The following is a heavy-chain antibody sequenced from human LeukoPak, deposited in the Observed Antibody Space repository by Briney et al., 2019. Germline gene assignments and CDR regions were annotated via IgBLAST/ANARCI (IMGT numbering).Heavy chain of an antibody. CDR3: AGSKDFWSGYYRY. J-gene: IGHJ4*02. Sequence: SETLSLTCAVSGYSIGSGYYWGWIRQPPGKGLEWIGSIYHSGSTYYNPSLKSRVTISVDTSKNQFPLKLSSVTAADTAVYYCAGSKDFWSGYYRYWGQGTLVTVSS. CDR2: IYHSGST. CDR1: GYSIGSGYY. V-gene: IGHV4-38-2*01. D-gene: IGHD3-3*01.